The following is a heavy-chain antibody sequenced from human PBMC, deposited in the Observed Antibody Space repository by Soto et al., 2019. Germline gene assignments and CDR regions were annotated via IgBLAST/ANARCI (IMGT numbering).Heavy chain of an antibody. J-gene: IGHJ3*02. CDR3: ARAPDSYDAFDI. CDR1: GFTVSSNY. CDR2: IDRDGRT. V-gene: IGHV3-53*04. D-gene: IGHD3-22*01. Sequence: DVQLVESGGGVVQTGGSLRLSCAASGFTVSSNYMNWVRQAPGKGLEWVSVIDRDGRTNYAGSVQGRFTISRHISKNTLYLEMNSLRPDDTAVYYCARAPDSYDAFDIWGQGTMVTVSS.